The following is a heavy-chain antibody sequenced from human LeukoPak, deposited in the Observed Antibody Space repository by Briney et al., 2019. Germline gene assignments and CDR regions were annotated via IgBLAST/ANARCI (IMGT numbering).Heavy chain of an antibody. V-gene: IGHV1-69*13. CDR1: GGTFSGYA. CDR3: ARDLGYCSSTSCYRGGDY. CDR2: IIPIFGTA. D-gene: IGHD2-2*02. Sequence: ASVKVSCKASGGTFSGYAISWVRQAPGQGLEWMGGIIPIFGTANYAQKFQGRVTITADESTSTAYMELSSLRSEDTAVYYCARDLGYCSSTSCYRGGDYWGQGTLVTVSS. J-gene: IGHJ4*02.